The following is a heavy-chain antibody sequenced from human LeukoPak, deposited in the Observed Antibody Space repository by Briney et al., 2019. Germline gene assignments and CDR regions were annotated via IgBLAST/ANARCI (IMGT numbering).Heavy chain of an antibody. V-gene: IGHV1-8*01. Sequence: ASVKVSCEASGYTFTSYDINWVRQATGQGLEWMGWMNPNSGNTGYAQKFQGRVTMTRNTSISTAYMELSSLRSEDTAVYYCARGLWGDGYNPFDYWGQGTLVTVSS. J-gene: IGHJ4*02. CDR1: GYTFTSYD. D-gene: IGHD5-24*01. CDR2: MNPNSGNT. CDR3: ARGLWGDGYNPFDY.